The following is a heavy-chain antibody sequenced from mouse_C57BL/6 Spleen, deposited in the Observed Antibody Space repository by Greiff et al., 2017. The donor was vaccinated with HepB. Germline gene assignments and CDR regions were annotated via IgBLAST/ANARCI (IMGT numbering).Heavy chain of an antibody. CDR1: GYSFTGYY. J-gene: IGHJ2*01. CDR3: ARRTVADY. V-gene: IGHV1-42*01. D-gene: IGHD1-1*01. Sequence: EVKLMESGPELVKPGASVKISCKASGYSFTGYYMNWVKQSPEKSLEWIGEINPSTGGTTYNQKFKAKATLTVDKSSSTAYMQLKSLTAEDSAVYYCARRTVADYWGQGTTLTVSS. CDR2: INPSTGGT.